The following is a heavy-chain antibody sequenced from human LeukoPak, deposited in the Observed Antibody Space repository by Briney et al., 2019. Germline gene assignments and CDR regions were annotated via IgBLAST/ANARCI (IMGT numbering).Heavy chain of an antibody. CDR1: GFTSSSYT. CDR2: ITTSDGNT. V-gene: IGHV3-23*01. Sequence: GGSLRLSCAASGFTSSSYTTSWVRQAPGKGLEWVSTITTSDGNTYYADSVKGRFTVSRDNSKNTLFLQMNSLRAEDTAVYYCAKDGGLWVSAHWGDSWGRGALVTVSS. CDR3: AKDGGLWVSAHWGDS. D-gene: IGHD7-27*01. J-gene: IGHJ4*02.